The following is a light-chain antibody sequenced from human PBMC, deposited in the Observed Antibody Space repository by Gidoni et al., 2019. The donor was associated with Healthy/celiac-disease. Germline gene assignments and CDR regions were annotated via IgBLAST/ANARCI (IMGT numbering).Light chain of an antibody. CDR3: QAWDSSTVV. V-gene: IGLV3-1*01. Sequence: SYELTQPPSVSVSPGQTASITCSGDKLGDKYACWYQQKPGQSPVLVIYQDNKRPSAIPERFSGSNSGNTATLTISGTQTMDEADYYCQAWDSSTVVFGGGTKLTGL. J-gene: IGLJ2*01. CDR2: QDN. CDR1: KLGDKY.